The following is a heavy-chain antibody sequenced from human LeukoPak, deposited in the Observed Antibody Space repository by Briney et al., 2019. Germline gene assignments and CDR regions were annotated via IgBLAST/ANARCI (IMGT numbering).Heavy chain of an antibody. CDR1: GFPFSGYW. CDR3: SRSLDY. CDR2: IKEDGSQQ. J-gene: IGHJ4*02. Sequence: PGGSLRLSCAASGFPFSGYWMDWVRQAPGKGMEWVANIKEDGSQQHYADSVKGRFTISRDNAKNSLYLQMNSLRVEDTAIYYCSRSLDYLGQGALVTVSS. V-gene: IGHV3-7*01.